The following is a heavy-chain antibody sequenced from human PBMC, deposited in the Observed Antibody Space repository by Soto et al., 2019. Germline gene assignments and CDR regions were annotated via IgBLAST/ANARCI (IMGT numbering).Heavy chain of an antibody. CDR3: ARGGQWLLPYNKYYGLDV. Sequence: QVQLQESGPGLVKPSQTLSLTCTVSGGSINSGPYYWSWIRQHPGKGLEGIGYIYYSGNTYYNPSLKSRLIISVDTSKNPFSLRLSSVTAADTAVYYCARGGQWLLPYNKYYGLDVWGQGTTVTVSS. J-gene: IGHJ6*02. CDR1: GGSINSGPYY. D-gene: IGHD3-22*01. V-gene: IGHV4-31*03. CDR2: IYYSGNT.